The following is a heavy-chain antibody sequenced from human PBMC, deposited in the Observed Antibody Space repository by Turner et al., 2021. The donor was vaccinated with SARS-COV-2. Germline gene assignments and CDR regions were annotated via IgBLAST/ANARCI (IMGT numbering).Heavy chain of an antibody. CDR2: IYSGGTT. Sequence: EVQLVESGGGLVQPGGSLRLSCAASGFTVSSNYLSWVRQAPGKGLEWVSLIYSGGTTYYADSVKGRFTISRNNSKNTLYLKMNSLRAEDTAGYYSARDLNYYGMDVWGQGTTVTVSS. J-gene: IGHJ6*02. CDR3: ARDLNYYGMDV. D-gene: IGHD3-9*01. V-gene: IGHV3-53*04. CDR1: GFTVSSNY.